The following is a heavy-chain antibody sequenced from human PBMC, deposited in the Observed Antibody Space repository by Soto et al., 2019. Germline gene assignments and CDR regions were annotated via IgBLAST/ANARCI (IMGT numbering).Heavy chain of an antibody. V-gene: IGHV3-21*01. J-gene: IGHJ4*02. CDR2: ISSSSSYI. D-gene: IGHD3-10*01. CDR3: ARDTLLLWFGEFDY. CDR1: GFTFSSYS. Sequence: EVQLVESGGGLVKPGGSLRLSCAASGFTFSSYSINWVRQAPGKGLEWVSSISSSSSYIYYADSVKGRFTISRDNAKNSLYLQMNSLRAEDTAVYYCARDTLLLWFGEFDYWGQGTLVTVSS.